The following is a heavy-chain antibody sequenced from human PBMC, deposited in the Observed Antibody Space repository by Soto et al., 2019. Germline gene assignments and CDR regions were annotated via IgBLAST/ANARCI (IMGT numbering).Heavy chain of an antibody. Sequence: ASVKVSCKASGYTFTSYYMHWVRQAPGQGLEWMGIINPSGGSTSYAQKFQGRVTMTRDTSTSTVYMELSRLRSDDTAVYYCARDLCGGDCLDYWGQGTLVTVSS. CDR3: ARDLCGGDCLDY. V-gene: IGHV1-46*01. D-gene: IGHD2-21*02. CDR2: INPSGGST. CDR1: GYTFTSYY. J-gene: IGHJ4*02.